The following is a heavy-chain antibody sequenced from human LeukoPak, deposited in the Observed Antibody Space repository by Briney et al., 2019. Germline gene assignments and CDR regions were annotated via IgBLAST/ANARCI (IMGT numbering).Heavy chain of an antibody. CDR1: GFTFSGYS. Sequence: GGSLRLSCAASGFTFSGYSMNWFRQAPGKGLEWVSSISSDSHYIYHADSVQGRFTISRDNAKNSLYLQMNSLRAEDTAVYYCTSFETVAAKPFDYWGQGTLVAVSS. CDR3: TSFETVAAKPFDY. V-gene: IGHV3-21*01. J-gene: IGHJ4*02. CDR2: ISSDSHYI. D-gene: IGHD6-19*01.